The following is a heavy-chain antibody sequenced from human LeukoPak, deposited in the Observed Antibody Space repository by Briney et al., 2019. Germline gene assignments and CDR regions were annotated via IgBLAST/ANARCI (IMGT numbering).Heavy chain of an antibody. D-gene: IGHD5-24*01. CDR1: GFTFSSYS. V-gene: IGHV4-39*01. J-gene: IGHJ4*02. Sequence: SGGSLRLSCAASGFTFSSYSMNWIRQPPGKGLEWIGSIYYSGSTYYNPSLKSRVTISVDTSKNQFSLKLSSVTAADTAVYYCARHKEMATIDYWGQGTLVTVSS. CDR2: IYYSGST. CDR3: ARHKEMATIDY.